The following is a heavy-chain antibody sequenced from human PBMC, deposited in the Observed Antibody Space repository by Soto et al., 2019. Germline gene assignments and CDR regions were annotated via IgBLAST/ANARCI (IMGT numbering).Heavy chain of an antibody. CDR3: ARCVLP. D-gene: IGHD3-3*01. CDR2: IYYIGST. J-gene: IGHJ5*02. Sequence: TLSLTCTVSGGSISSGGYYWNWIRQHPGKGLEWIGYIYYIGSTYYNPSLKSRVTISLDTSKNQFSLKLSSVTAADTAVYYCARCVLPWGQGTLVTVAS. CDR1: GGSISSGGYY. V-gene: IGHV4-31*02.